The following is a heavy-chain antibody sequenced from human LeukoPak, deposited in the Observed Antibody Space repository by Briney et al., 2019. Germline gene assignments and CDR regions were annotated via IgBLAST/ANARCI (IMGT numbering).Heavy chain of an antibody. CDR3: ARGRGYFDWLVDY. CDR2: INHSGST. D-gene: IGHD3-9*01. Sequence: SETLSLTCAVYGGSFSGYYWSWIRQPPGKGLEWIGEINHSGSTNHNPSLKSRVTISVDTSKNQFSLKLSSVTAADTAVYYCARGRGYFDWLVDYWGQGTLVTVSS. J-gene: IGHJ4*02. V-gene: IGHV4-34*01. CDR1: GGSFSGYY.